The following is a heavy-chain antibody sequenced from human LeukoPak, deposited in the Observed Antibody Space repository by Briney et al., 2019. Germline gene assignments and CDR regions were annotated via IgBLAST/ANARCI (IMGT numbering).Heavy chain of an antibody. CDR3: ANPQSRGYDYLDY. D-gene: IGHD5-12*01. J-gene: IGHJ4*02. Sequence: GGSLRLSCAASGFTFSSYAMTWVRQAPGKGLEWVAVISIDGSEKYYADSVKGRFTISRDNSKNTLYLQMNSLRGDDTAVYYCANPQSRGYDYLDYWGQGTLVTVSS. V-gene: IGHV3-30*18. CDR2: ISIDGSEK. CDR1: GFTFSSYA.